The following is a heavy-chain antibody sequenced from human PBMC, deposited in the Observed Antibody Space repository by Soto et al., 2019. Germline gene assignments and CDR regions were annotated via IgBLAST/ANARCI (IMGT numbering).Heavy chain of an antibody. D-gene: IGHD3-10*01. CDR3: ARSPRNYYALGSYSYFRH. V-gene: IGHV1-8*02. J-gene: IGHJ1*01. Sequence: ASVKVSCKASGYIFITYDISWVRQATGQGLEWMGWMNPNNGNTDYAPKFQGRVTMTMNTSIGTAYMELSSLRSEDTAVYYCARSPRNYYALGSYSYFRHWGQGTLVTVSS. CDR2: MNPNNGNT. CDR1: GYIFITYD.